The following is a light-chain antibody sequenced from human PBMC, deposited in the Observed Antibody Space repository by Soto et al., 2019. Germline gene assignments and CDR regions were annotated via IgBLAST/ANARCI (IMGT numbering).Light chain of an antibody. Sequence: QLVLTQPPSASGTPGQRVTISCSGSHSNSGSNYVYWYQQLPGTAPKLLIYSNDQRPSGVPDRFSGSKSGATASLAISGLRSDDEADYYCVSWDNSLRGRVFGGGTKLTVL. CDR1: HSNSGSNY. V-gene: IGLV1-47*02. CDR3: VSWDNSLRGRV. CDR2: SND. J-gene: IGLJ3*02.